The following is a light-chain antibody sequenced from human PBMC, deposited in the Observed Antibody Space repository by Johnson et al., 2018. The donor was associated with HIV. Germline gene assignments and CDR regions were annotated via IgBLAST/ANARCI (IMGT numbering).Light chain of an antibody. Sequence: QSVLTQPPSVSAAPGQKVTISCSGSNSNIGNNYVSWYQHLPGTAPKLLIYENNKRPSGIPDRFSGSKFGTSATLGITGLQTGDEADYYCGTWNSSLIVQNDVVGTGTKGTVV. CDR3: GTWNSSLIVQNDV. J-gene: IGLJ1*01. V-gene: IGLV1-51*02. CDR2: ENN. CDR1: NSNIGNNY.